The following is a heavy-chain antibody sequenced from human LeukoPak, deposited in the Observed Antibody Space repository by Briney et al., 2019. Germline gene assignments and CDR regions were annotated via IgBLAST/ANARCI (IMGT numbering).Heavy chain of an antibody. J-gene: IGHJ4*02. V-gene: IGHV3-11*01. CDR3: ASDIVATSGDF. D-gene: IGHD5-12*01. Sequence: GGSLRLSCAASGFTFNDYYMSWIRQAPGKGLGWVAYITSSGDDIYYADSVKGRFTISRDNAKNALFLRMSSLRVEDTATYYCASDIVATSGDFWGQGTLVSVSS. CDR1: GFTFNDYY. CDR2: ITSSGDDI.